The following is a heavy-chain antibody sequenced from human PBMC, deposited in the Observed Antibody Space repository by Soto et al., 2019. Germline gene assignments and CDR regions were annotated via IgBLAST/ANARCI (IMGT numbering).Heavy chain of an antibody. V-gene: IGHV3-33*01. CDR2: IWYDGSNK. CDR1: GFTFSSYG. CDR3: ARVSPDYYGSGSYYGEYYFDY. Sequence: ALSLSFAASGFTFSSYGMHWVLQAPGKGLEWVAVIWYDGSNKYYADSVKGRFTISRDNSKNTLYLQMNSLRAEDTAVYYCARVSPDYYGSGSYYGEYYFDYWGQGTLVTVSS. D-gene: IGHD3-10*01. J-gene: IGHJ4*02.